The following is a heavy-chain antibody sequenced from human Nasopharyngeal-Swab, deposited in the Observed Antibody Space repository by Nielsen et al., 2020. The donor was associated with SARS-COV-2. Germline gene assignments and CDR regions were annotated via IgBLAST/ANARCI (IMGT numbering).Heavy chain of an antibody. J-gene: IGHJ4*02. D-gene: IGHD2-15*01. CDR2: INPNSGGT. Sequence: ASVKVSCKASGYTFTGYYMHWVRQAPGQGLEWMGWINPNSGGTNYAQKFQGRVTMTRDTSISTAYMELSRLRSDDTAVYYCARALGYCSGDSCYPFGYWGQGTLVTVSS. CDR1: GYTFTGYY. V-gene: IGHV1-2*02. CDR3: ARALGYCSGDSCYPFGY.